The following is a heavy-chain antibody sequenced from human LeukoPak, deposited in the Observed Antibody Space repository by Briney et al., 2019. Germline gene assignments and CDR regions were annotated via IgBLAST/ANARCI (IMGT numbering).Heavy chain of an antibody. D-gene: IGHD1-1*01. Sequence: KPSETLSLTCTVSGGSISSYYWSWIRQPPGKGLEWIGYISYSGSTNFNPSLKSRVTISVDTSKNQFSLKLSSVTAADTAEYYCAREGTAGTNLNWFDPWGQGTLVTVSS. CDR1: GGSISSYY. V-gene: IGHV4-59*01. CDR3: AREGTAGTNLNWFDP. CDR2: ISYSGST. J-gene: IGHJ5*02.